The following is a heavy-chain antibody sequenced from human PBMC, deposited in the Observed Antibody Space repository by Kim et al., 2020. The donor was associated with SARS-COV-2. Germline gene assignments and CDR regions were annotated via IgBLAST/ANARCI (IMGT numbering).Heavy chain of an antibody. V-gene: IGHV4-59*12. CDR3: ARDRLPGGGVRYSDY. J-gene: IGHJ4*02. Sequence: SETLSLTCSVSGGPISGYYWSWIRQPPGKGLEWIGYSHYSGSTDYNPSLKSRVTISVDTSMNQFFLKLNSLTAADTAVYYCARDRLPGGGVRYSDYWGQGTLVTVSS. CDR1: GGPISGYY. D-gene: IGHD3-16*01. CDR2: SHYSGST.